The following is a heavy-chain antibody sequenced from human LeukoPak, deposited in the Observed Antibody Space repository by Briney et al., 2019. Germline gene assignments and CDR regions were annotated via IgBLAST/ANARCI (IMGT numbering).Heavy chain of an antibody. D-gene: IGHD3-22*01. CDR1: GGSISSSSYY. V-gene: IGHV4-39*01. J-gene: IGHJ4*02. CDR3: ARQKTYYYDSSGWY. CDR2: IYYSGST. Sequence: SETLSLTCTVSGGSISSSSYYCGWIRQPPGKGLEWIGSIYYSGSTYYNPSLKSRVPISVDTSKNKFPLKLSSVIAADTAVYYCARQKTYYYDSSGWYWGQGTLVTVSS.